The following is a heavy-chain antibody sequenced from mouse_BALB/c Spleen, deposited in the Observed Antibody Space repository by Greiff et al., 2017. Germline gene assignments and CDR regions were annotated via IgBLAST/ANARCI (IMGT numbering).Heavy chain of an antibody. CDR1: GFTFSSYG. Sequence: VQLKESGGGLVQPGGSLKLSCAASGFTFSSYGMSWVRQTPDKRLELVATINSNGGSTYYPDSVKGRFTISRDNAKNTLYLQMSSLKSEDTAMYYCARESLYGYDAMDYWGQGTSVTVSS. V-gene: IGHV5-6-3*01. CDR2: INSNGGST. J-gene: IGHJ4*01. D-gene: IGHD1-1*02. CDR3: ARESLYGYDAMDY.